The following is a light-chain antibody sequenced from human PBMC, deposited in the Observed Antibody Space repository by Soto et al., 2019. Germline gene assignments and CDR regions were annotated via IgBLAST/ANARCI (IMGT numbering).Light chain of an antibody. CDR1: QGIGSW. Sequence: DIQMTQSPSSVSASVGDSVTITCRASQGIGSWLAWFQQKPGKAPKLLIFAASTLQSGVPSRFSGSGSGTDFTLTISSLQPEDFATYYFQQANSFPRTFGPGTKVDIK. J-gene: IGKJ3*01. V-gene: IGKV1-12*01. CDR3: QQANSFPRT. CDR2: AAS.